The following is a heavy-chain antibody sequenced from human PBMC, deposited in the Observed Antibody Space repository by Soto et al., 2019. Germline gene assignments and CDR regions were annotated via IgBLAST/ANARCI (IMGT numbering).Heavy chain of an antibody. V-gene: IGHV3-15*01. J-gene: IGHJ4*02. CDR1: GFTFSNAW. D-gene: IGHD3-9*01. Sequence: GGSLRLSCAASGFTFSNAWMSWVRQAPGKGLEWVGRIKSKTDGGTTDYAAPVKGRFTISRDDSKNTLYLQMNSLKTEDTAVYYCTMSSNRVLRYFDRPATDYWGQGTLVTVSS. CDR2: IKSKTDGGTT. CDR3: TMSSNRVLRYFDRPATDY.